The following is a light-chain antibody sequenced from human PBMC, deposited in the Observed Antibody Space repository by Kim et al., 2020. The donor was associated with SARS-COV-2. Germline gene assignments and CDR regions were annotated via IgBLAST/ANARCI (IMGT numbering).Light chain of an antibody. V-gene: IGKV3-15*01. CDR2: GAS. Sequence: LSVSPGERAALSCRASQRIGSNLAWYQQKPGQAPRLLIFGASTRATGVPARFSGSGSGTEFTLTISSLQSEDFAVYYCQQYTNWYTFGQGTKLEI. CDR3: QQYTNWYT. CDR1: QRIGSN. J-gene: IGKJ2*01.